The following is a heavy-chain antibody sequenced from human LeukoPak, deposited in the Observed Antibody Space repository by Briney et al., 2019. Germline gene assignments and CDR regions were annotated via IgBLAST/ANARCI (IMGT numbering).Heavy chain of an antibody. CDR3: ARGYATAFDS. D-gene: IGHD2-2*01. CDR1: GFTFSSFY. J-gene: IGHJ4*02. CDR2: INQDGGEK. V-gene: IGHV3-7*01. Sequence: GGSLRLSCVVSGFTFSSFYMNWVRQAPGKGLEWVANINQDGGEKYYVDSVEGRFTISRDNAKNSLYLHINSLRAEDTAVFYCARGYATAFDSWGQGALVTVSS.